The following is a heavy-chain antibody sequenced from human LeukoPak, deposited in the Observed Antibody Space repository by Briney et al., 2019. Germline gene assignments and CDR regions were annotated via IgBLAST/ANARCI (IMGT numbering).Heavy chain of an antibody. CDR3: ARYETGDFTNGVCHHLNWFDP. D-gene: IGHD2-8*01. V-gene: IGHV5-51*01. CDR2: IYPGDSDT. J-gene: IGHJ5*02. CDR1: GSRFTSYW. Sequence: GESLKISCKGSGSRFTSYWIGWVRQLPGKGLEWMGIIYPGDSDTRYSPSFQGQVTISADKSISTAYLQWSSLKASDTAMYYCARYETGDFTNGVCHHLNWFDPWGQGALVTVCS.